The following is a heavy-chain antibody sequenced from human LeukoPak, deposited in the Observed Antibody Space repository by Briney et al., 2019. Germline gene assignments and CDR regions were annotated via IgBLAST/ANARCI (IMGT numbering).Heavy chain of an antibody. CDR2: INYNGEIT. Sequence: SETLSLTCTVSGGSFSGYLWSWLRQSPGKGLEWIGEINYNGEITNYNPSLKSRLTMSVDTSKNQFSLKLTSVTAADTAVYYCTRSGLTGMRKYARADYYYYRMDVWGQGTAVTVSS. CDR1: GGSFSGYL. CDR3: TRSGLTGMRKYARADYYYYRMDV. D-gene: IGHD6-13*01. V-gene: IGHV4-34*01. J-gene: IGHJ6*02.